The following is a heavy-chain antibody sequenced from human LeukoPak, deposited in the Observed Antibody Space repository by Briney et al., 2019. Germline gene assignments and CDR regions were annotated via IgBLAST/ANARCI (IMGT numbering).Heavy chain of an antibody. D-gene: IGHD4-17*01. V-gene: IGHV3-9*01. CDR3: AKDFQATYGGFDY. J-gene: IGHJ4*02. CDR2: ISWNSGSI. CDR1: GFTFSSYN. Sequence: GGSLRLSCAASGFTFSSYNMNWVRQAPGKGLEWVSGISWNSGSIGYADSVKGRFTISRDNAKNSLYLQMNSLRAEDTALYYCAKDFQATYGGFDYWGQGTLVTVSS.